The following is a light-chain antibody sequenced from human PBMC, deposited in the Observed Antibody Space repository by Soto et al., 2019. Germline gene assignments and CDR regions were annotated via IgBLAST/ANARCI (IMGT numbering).Light chain of an antibody. CDR2: DVT. CDR3: SSYTSSRTYV. Sequence: QSALTQPASVSGSPGQSITISCTGTSSDVGGYNYVSWYQQHPGKAPKLMIYDVTNRPSGVSNRFSGSKSGSTASLTISGIQAEDEADYYCSSYTSSRTYVFGTGTKLTVL. J-gene: IGLJ1*01. CDR1: SSDVGGYNY. V-gene: IGLV2-14*01.